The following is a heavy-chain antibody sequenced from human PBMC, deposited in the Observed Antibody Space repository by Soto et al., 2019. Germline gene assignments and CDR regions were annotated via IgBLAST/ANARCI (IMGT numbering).Heavy chain of an antibody. CDR1: GFTFSDYD. Sequence: EVQLVESGGGLVQPGGSLRLSCAASGFTFSDYDMHWVRQVTGKGLEWVSGIGRTGDTYYTCSVRGRFTNSRENAKNSLYLQMSSLRAEDTAVYYCARDLGYSYGRPLDSWGQGTLVTVSS. V-gene: IGHV3-13*01. CDR2: IGRTGDT. J-gene: IGHJ4*02. CDR3: ARDLGYSYGRPLDS. D-gene: IGHD5-18*01.